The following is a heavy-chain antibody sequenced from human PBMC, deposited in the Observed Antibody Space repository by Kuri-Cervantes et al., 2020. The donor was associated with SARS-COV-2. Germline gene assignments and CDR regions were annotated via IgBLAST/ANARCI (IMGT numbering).Heavy chain of an antibody. D-gene: IGHD3-22*01. CDR1: GGSISSSSYY. CDR2: IYYSGST. CDR3: ARETYYYDSSGYYYLYGMDV. Sequence: GSLRLSCTVSGGSISSSSYYWGWIRQPPGKGLEWIGSIYYSGSTNYNSSLKSRVTISVDTSKNQFSLKLSSVTAADTAVYYCARETYYYDSSGYYYLYGMDVWGQGTTVTVSS. V-gene: IGHV4-39*07. J-gene: IGHJ6*02.